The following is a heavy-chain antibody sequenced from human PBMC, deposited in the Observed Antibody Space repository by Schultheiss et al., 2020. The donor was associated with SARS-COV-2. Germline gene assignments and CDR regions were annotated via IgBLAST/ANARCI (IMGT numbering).Heavy chain of an antibody. V-gene: IGHV5-51*01. Sequence: GESLKISCKGSGYSFTNYWIGWVRQMPGEGLEWMGVIYPGDSDTRYNPSFQGQVTISADKSITTAYLQWSSLKASDTAIYYCARRKNGASPAVSYWYFDLWGRGTLVTVSS. J-gene: IGHJ2*01. CDR2: IYPGDSDT. D-gene: IGHD2-8*01. CDR3: ARRKNGASPAVSYWYFDL. CDR1: GYSFTNYW.